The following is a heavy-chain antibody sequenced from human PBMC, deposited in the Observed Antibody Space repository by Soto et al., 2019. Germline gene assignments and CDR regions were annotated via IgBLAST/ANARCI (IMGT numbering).Heavy chain of an antibody. Sequence: SETLSLTCAVYGGSFSGYYWSWIRQPPGKGLEWIGEINHSGSTNYHPSPKSRVTISVDTSKNQFSLKLSSVTAADTAVYYCANEFRDYIWGSYRSKHYWGQGSLVTVSS. CDR3: ANEFRDYIWGSYRSKHY. D-gene: IGHD3-16*02. CDR1: GGSFSGYY. V-gene: IGHV4-34*01. CDR2: INHSGST. J-gene: IGHJ4*02.